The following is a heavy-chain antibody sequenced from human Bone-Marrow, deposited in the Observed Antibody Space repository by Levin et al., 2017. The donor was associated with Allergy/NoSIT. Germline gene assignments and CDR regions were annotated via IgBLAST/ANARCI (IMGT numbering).Heavy chain of an antibody. V-gene: IGHV4-4*02. J-gene: IGHJ3*02. D-gene: IGHD4-17*01. Sequence: SETLSLTCAVSGGSISSSGWWSWVRQPPGKGLEWIGEINHIGSTNYKPSLMRRVTISVDKSKNQFSLDLRTVTAADTAVYYCARESHGDYVRPTLSFDIWGQGTRVTVSS. CDR2: INHIGST. CDR1: GGSISSSGW. CDR3: ARESHGDYVRPTLSFDI.